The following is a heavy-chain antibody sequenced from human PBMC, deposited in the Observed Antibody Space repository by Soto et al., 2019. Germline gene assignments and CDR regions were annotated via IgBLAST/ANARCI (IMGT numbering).Heavy chain of an antibody. V-gene: IGHV3-30-3*01. CDR3: ARDPLWGTAMVLWYFDL. CDR2: ISYDGSNK. D-gene: IGHD5-18*01. Sequence: QVQLVESGGGVVQPGRSLRLSCAASGFTFSSYAMHRVRQAPGKGLEWVAVISYDGSNKYYADSVKGRFTISRDNSKNTLYLQMNILRAEDTAVYYCARDPLWGTAMVLWYFDLWGRGTLVTVSS. CDR1: GFTFSSYA. J-gene: IGHJ2*01.